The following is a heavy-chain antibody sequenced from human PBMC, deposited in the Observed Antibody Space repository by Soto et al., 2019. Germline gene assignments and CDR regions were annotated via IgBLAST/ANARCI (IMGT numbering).Heavy chain of an antibody. D-gene: IGHD3-16*01. CDR1: GGTISSYY. CDR3: ARDFRPMITFGGAENYYFDY. CDR2: IYYSGST. J-gene: IGHJ4*02. Sequence: PSETLSLTCTVSGGTISSYYWSWIRQPPGKGLEWIGYIYYSGSTNYNPSLKSRVTISVDTSKNQFSLKLSSVTAADTAVYYCARDFRPMITFGGAENYYFDYWGQGTLVTVSS. V-gene: IGHV4-59*01.